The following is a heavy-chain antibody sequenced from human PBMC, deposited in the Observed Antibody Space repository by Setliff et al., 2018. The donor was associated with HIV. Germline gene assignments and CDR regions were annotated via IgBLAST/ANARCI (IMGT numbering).Heavy chain of an antibody. J-gene: IGHJ5*02. CDR3: ARGHLDRDYWEDIVGNWFAP. V-gene: IGHV1-8*02. Sequence: AASVKVSCKASGYTFSNSDINWVRQAPGQGLEWMGWMNPKSGNTGYAQKFQGRVTMTSNTFIGTAYMELSSLTSEDTAVYYCARGHLDRDYWEDIVGNWFAPWGQGTLVTVSS. CDR1: GYTFSNSD. D-gene: IGHD2-21*01. CDR2: MNPKSGNT.